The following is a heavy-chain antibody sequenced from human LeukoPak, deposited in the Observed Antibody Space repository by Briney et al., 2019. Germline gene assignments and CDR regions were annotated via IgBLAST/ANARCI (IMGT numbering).Heavy chain of an antibody. D-gene: IGHD7-27*01. CDR1: EFTFSSYS. J-gene: IGHJ4*02. CDR3: AKDGGLWVSAHWGDS. Sequence: GGSLRLSCAASEFTFSSYSMNWVRQAPGKGLEWVANIKQDGSEKYYVDSVKGRFTISRDNAKNSLYLQMNSLRAEDTAVYYCAKDGGLWVSAHWGDSWGRGTLVTVSS. V-gene: IGHV3-7*03. CDR2: IKQDGSEK.